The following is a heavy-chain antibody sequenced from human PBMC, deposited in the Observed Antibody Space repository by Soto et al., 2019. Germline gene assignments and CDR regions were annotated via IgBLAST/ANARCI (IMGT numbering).Heavy chain of an antibody. V-gene: IGHV2-5*02. J-gene: IGHJ4*02. D-gene: IGHD6-13*01. CDR3: VHRAILDGSWDTGYLDF. CDR1: GFSLRNNGVG. Sequence: QITLKESGPPLVKPTQTLTLTCTFSGFSLRNNGVGVGWIRQPPGKALEWLAVIYWDDDKRYSPSLRSRLSITKDTSINQVVLTMTNMDPVDTATYYCVHRAILDGSWDTGYLDFWGQGTLVTVSS. CDR2: IYWDDDK.